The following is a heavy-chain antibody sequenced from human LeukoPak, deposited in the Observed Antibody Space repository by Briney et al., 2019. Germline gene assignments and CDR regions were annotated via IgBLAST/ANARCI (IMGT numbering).Heavy chain of an antibody. CDR3: ARVGYGSGSHPSWFDP. J-gene: IGHJ5*02. V-gene: IGHV1-18*01. CDR2: ISAYNGNA. D-gene: IGHD3-10*01. CDR1: GYTFTSCG. Sequence: ASVKVSCKASGYTFTSCGISWVRQAPGQGLEWMGWISAYNGNANYAQKLQGRVTMTTDTSTSTAYMELRSLRSDDTAVYYCARVGYGSGSHPSWFDPWGQGTLVTVSS.